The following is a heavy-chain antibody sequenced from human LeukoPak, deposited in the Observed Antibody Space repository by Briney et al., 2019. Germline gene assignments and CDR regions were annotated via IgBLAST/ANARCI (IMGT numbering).Heavy chain of an antibody. CDR2: MNPNSGNT. CDR1: GYTFTGYY. V-gene: IGHV1-8*02. D-gene: IGHD1-26*01. J-gene: IGHJ6*03. CDR3: ASGIVGATQRLYYYYYYYMDV. Sequence: ASVKVSCKASGYTFTGYYMHWVRQAPGQGLEWMGWMNPNSGNTGYAQKFQGRVTMTRNTSISTAYMELSSLRSEDTAVYYCASGIVGATQRLYYYYYYYMDVWGKGTTVTISS.